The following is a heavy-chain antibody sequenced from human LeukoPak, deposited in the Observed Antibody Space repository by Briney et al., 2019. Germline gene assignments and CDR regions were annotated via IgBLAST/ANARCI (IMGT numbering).Heavy chain of an antibody. CDR1: GSSISIFW. J-gene: IGHJ4*02. CDR2: IYPAASDT. CDR3: ATSGTYDSHFGC. V-gene: IGHV5-51*01. Sequence: GAPLEISSKASGSSISIFWLAWGRPMPGQRVGWMGIIYPAASDTRPSTSHQGPVSISADKSITTPSLQWSSRKASDPATYCCATSGTYDSHFGCWGQGTLVTVSS. D-gene: IGHD3-22*01.